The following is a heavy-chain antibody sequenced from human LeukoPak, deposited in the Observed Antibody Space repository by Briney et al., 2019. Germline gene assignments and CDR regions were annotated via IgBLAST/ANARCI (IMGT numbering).Heavy chain of an antibody. D-gene: IGHD5-12*01. CDR2: ISYSGTT. CDR1: GGSISSYY. J-gene: IGHJ4*02. V-gene: IGHV4-59*01. Sequence: SETLSLTCTVSGGSISSYYWNWIRQPPGKGLEWIGYISYSGTTIYNPSLKSRVTISVDTSKKQFSLKLTSATAADTAVYYCARGDDYKSTLFDYWGQGTLVTVSS. CDR3: ARGDDYKSTLFDY.